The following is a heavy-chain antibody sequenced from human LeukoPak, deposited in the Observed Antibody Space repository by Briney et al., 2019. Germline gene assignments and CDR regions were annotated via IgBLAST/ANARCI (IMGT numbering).Heavy chain of an antibody. J-gene: IGHJ5*02. V-gene: IGHV4-59*01. Sequence: PSEALSLTCTVSGGSISSYYWSWIRQPPGKGLEWIGYIYYSGSTNYNPSLKSRVTISVDTSKNQFSLKLNSVSAADTAVYYCARLTVPLRFDPWGQGTLVTVSS. CDR2: IYYSGST. D-gene: IGHD2-2*01. CDR3: ARLTVPLRFDP. CDR1: GGSISSYY.